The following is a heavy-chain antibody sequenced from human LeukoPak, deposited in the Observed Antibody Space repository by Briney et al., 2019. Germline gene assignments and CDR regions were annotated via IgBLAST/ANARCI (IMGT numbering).Heavy chain of an antibody. D-gene: IGHD3-10*01. CDR2: IYTSGST. CDR3: ARGGDYGSGSYYY. V-gene: IGHV4-61*02. Sequence: SQTLSLTCTVSGGSISSGSYYWSWIRQPAGKGLEWIGRIYTSGSTYYNPSLKSRVTISVDRSKNQFSLKLSSVTAADTAVYYCARGGDYGSGSYYYWGQGTLVTVSS. J-gene: IGHJ4*02. CDR1: GGSISSGSYY.